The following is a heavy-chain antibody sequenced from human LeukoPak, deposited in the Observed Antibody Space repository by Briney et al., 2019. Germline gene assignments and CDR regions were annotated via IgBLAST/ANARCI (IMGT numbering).Heavy chain of an antibody. V-gene: IGHV1-69*06. Sequence: ASVKVSCKASGGTFSSYAISWVRQAPGQGLEWMGGIIPIFGTANYAQKFQGRVTITADKSTSTAYMELSSLRSEDTAVYYCARDRSRQWLAQIDAFDIWGQGTMVTVSS. D-gene: IGHD6-19*01. J-gene: IGHJ3*02. CDR1: GGTFSSYA. CDR2: IIPIFGTA. CDR3: ARDRSRQWLAQIDAFDI.